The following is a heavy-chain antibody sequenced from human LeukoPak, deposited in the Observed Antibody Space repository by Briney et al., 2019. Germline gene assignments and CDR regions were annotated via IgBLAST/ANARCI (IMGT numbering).Heavy chain of an antibody. CDR2: IYYSGST. Sequence: SETLSLTCTVSGASISSSTDYWGWIRQPPGKGLEWIANIYYSGSTYYNPSLKSRVTISVDTSKNQFSLKLSSVTAADTAVYYCAGLIRPGWFDPWGQGTLVTVSS. J-gene: IGHJ5*02. V-gene: IGHV4-39*01. CDR3: AGLIRPGWFDP. D-gene: IGHD1-14*01. CDR1: GASISSSTDY.